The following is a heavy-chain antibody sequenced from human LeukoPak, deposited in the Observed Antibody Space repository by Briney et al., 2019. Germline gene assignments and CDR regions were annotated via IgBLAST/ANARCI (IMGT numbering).Heavy chain of an antibody. CDR2: IRYDGSNK. J-gene: IGHJ5*02. CDR3: AKGGARLWFGELTPFDP. D-gene: IGHD3-10*01. CDR1: GFTFSSYS. V-gene: IGHV3-30*02. Sequence: GGSLRLSCAASGFTFSSYSMNWVRQAPGKGLGWVAFIRYDGSNKYYADSVKGRLTISRDNSKNTLYLQMNSLRAEDTAVYYCAKGGARLWFGELTPFDPWGQGTLVTVSS.